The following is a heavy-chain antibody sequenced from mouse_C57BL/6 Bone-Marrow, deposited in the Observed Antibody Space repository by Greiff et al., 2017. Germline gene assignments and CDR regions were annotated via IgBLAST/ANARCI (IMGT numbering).Heavy chain of an antibody. CDR3: ALWLRRRGEYYAMDY. CDR1: GYTFTRYG. V-gene: IGHV1-81*01. J-gene: IGHJ4*01. CDR2: IYPRSGNT. D-gene: IGHD2-2*01. Sequence: QVQLQQSGAELARPGASVKLSCKASGYTFTRYGISWVKQSTGKGLEWIGEIYPRSGNTYYNEKFKGKATLTADKSSSTAYMELRSLTSEDSAVYFCALWLRRRGEYYAMDYWGQGTSVTVSS.